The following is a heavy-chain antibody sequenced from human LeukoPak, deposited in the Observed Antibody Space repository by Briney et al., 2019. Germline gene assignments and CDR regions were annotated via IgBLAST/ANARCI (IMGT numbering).Heavy chain of an antibody. Sequence: PSETLSLTCTVSGGSMSSYYWGWIRQPAGKGLEWIGRFITSGSTIYNPSLRGRVTISVDTSKNQFSLKLSSVTAADTAVYYCARGRLLDCSSTSCRGRYYYYGMDVWGQGTTVTVSS. CDR3: ARGRLLDCSSTSCRGRYYYYGMDV. D-gene: IGHD2-2*01. J-gene: IGHJ6*02. CDR1: GGSMSSYY. V-gene: IGHV4-4*07. CDR2: FITSGST.